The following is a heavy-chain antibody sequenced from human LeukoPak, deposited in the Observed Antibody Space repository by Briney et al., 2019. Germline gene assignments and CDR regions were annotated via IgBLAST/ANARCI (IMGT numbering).Heavy chain of an antibody. CDR3: TRVERYCTSTNCQNWFDS. CDR1: GYTFSNYY. Sequence: ASVKVSCKASGYTFSNYYIHWVRQAPGQGLEWMGIINSSGGSTTYPQKFQGRVTMTRDLSTSTVYMEVSSLRSDDTAVYYCTRVERYCTSTNCQNWFDSWGQGTLVTVSS. CDR2: INSSGGST. J-gene: IGHJ5*01. V-gene: IGHV1-46*01. D-gene: IGHD2-2*01.